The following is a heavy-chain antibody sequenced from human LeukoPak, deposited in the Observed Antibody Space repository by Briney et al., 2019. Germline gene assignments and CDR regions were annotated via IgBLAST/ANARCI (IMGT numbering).Heavy chain of an antibody. CDR2: INHSGST. D-gene: IGHD6-19*01. CDR1: GGSFSGYY. V-gene: IGHV4-34*01. Sequence: KSSETLSLTCAVYGGSFSGYYWSWIRQPPGKGLEWIGEINHSGSTNYNPSLKSRVTISVDTSKNQFSLKLSSVTAADTAVYYCARDPHSAVAGTSLFDYWGQGTLVTVSS. CDR3: ARDPHSAVAGTSLFDY. J-gene: IGHJ4*02.